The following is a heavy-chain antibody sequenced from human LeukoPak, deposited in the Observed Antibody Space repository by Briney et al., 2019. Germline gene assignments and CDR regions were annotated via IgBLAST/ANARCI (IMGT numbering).Heavy chain of an antibody. J-gene: IGHJ3*02. CDR3: VKSDKYQLLFGAFDI. CDR2: IKQDGSEK. Sequence: PGGSLRLSCAASGFTFSSYWMSWVRQAPGKGLEWVANIKQDGSEKYYVDSVKGRFTISRDNANNLLYLRMNSLRVEDMALYYCVKSDKYQLLFGAFDIWGQGTMITVSS. CDR1: GFTFSSYW. V-gene: IGHV3-7*03. D-gene: IGHD2-2*01.